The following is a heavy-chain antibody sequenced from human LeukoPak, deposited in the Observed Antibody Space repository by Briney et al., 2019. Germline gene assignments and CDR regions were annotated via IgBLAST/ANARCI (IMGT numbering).Heavy chain of an antibody. J-gene: IGHJ6*03. CDR1: GGSISSYY. Sequence: ASETLSLTCTFSGGSISSYYWSWIRQPAGKGLEWIGRIYTGGSTNYNPSLKSRVTMSVDTSKNQFSLKLNSVTAADTAVYFCAREGYSYGYGLDYYYMDVWGRGTTVTVSS. CDR3: AREGYSYGYGLDYYYMDV. V-gene: IGHV4-4*07. D-gene: IGHD5-18*01. CDR2: IYTGGST.